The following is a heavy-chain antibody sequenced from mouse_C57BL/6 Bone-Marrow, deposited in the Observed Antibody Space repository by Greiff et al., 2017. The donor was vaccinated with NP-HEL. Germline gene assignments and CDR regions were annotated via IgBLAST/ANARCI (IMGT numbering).Heavy chain of an antibody. V-gene: IGHV1-5*01. D-gene: IGHD1-1*01. CDR1: GYTFTSYW. CDR3: TWGTTVVARDY. J-gene: IGHJ2*01. Sequence: EVKLVESGTVLARPGASVKMSCKTSGYTFTSYWMHWVKQRPGQGLEWIGAIYPGNSDTSYNQKFKGKAKLTAVTSASTAYMELSSLTNEDSAVYYCTWGTTVVARDYWGQGTTLTVSS. CDR2: IYPGNSDT.